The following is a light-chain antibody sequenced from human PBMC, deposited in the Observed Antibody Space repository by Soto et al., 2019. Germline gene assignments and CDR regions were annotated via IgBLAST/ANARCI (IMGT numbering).Light chain of an antibody. J-gene: IGLJ2*01. CDR1: SSDVGGYNY. V-gene: IGLV2-14*01. CDR2: DVS. CDR3: SSYTGSNTPVV. Sequence: QSALTQPASVSGSPGQSITISCTGTSSDVGGYNYVSWYQQHPGKAPNLIIFDVSNRPTGVSNRFSGSKSGNSASLTISGLQAEYEADYYCSSYTGSNTPVVFGGGTQVTVL.